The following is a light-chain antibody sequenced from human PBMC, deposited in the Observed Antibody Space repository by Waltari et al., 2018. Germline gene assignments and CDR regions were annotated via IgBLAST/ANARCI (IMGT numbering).Light chain of an antibody. CDR1: SSDIGTYAY. CDR2: DVR. J-gene: IGLJ3*02. CDR3: SSYTSSTTWV. Sequence: QSVLTQAASVSASPGQSITISCTGTSSDIGTYAYVSWFQQYPGRAPKLMIYDVRNRPLGVSNRFSGSKSGITASLRISGLLAEDEAYYYCSSYTSSTTWVFGGGTKLTVL. V-gene: IGLV2-14*01.